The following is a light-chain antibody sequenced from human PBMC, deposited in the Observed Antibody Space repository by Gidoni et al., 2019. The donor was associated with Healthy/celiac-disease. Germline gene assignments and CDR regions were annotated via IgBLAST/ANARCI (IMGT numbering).Light chain of an antibody. CDR1: SSNIGSNT. J-gene: IGLJ2*01. CDR3: AAWDDSLNGPV. CDR2: SNN. Sequence: QSVLTQPPSASGTPAQGVTISCSGSSSNIGSNTVNWYQQLPGTAPKLLISSNNQRPSGVPDRFSGSKSGTSASLAISGLQSEDEADYYCAAWDDSLNGPVFGGGTKLTVL. V-gene: IGLV1-44*01.